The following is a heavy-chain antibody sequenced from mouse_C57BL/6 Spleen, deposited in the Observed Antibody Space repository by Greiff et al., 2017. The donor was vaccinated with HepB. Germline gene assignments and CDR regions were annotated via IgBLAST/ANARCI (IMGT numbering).Heavy chain of an antibody. Sequence: VQLQQSGPELVKPGASVKISCKASGYAFSSSWMNWVKQRPGKGLEWIGRIYPGDGDTNYNGKFKGKATLTADKSSSTAYMQLSSLTSEDSAVYFCARPTVVGGYFDVWGTGTTVTVSS. CDR1: GYAFSSSW. CDR2: IYPGDGDT. D-gene: IGHD1-1*01. CDR3: ARPTVVGGYFDV. J-gene: IGHJ1*03. V-gene: IGHV1-82*01.